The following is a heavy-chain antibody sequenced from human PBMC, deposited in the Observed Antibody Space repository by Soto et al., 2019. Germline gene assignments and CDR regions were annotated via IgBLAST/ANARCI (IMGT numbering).Heavy chain of an antibody. CDR1: GGSISSYY. D-gene: IGHD3-22*01. J-gene: IGHJ3*02. CDR3: ARTPSGAYYDSSGYYYFAFDI. CDR2: IYYSGST. V-gene: IGHV4-59*01. Sequence: SETLSLTCTVSGGSISSYYWSWIRQPPGKGLEWIGYIYYSGSTNYNPSLKSRVTISVDTSKNQFSLKLSSVTAADTAVYYCARTPSGAYYDSSGYYYFAFDIWGQGTMVTVSS.